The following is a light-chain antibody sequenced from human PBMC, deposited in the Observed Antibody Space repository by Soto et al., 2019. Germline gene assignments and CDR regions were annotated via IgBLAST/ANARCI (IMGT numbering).Light chain of an antibody. CDR3: QQRTYWPLT. CDR2: DAS. CDR1: QSVSTY. V-gene: IGKV3-11*01. J-gene: IGKJ4*01. Sequence: EIVLTQSPATLSLSPGARATLSCRGSQSVSTYLAWYQQKPGQAPRLLIYDASKRATGIPARFSGSGSGTDFNLTISSLDPEDFAVYYCQQRTYWPLTFGGGTRVEIK.